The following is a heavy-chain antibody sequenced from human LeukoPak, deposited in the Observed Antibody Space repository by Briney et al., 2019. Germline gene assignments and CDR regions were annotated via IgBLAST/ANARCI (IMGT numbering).Heavy chain of an antibody. D-gene: IGHD3-9*01. CDR1: GYTFTSYG. V-gene: IGHV1-18*01. J-gene: IGHJ3*02. CDR2: ISAYNSNT. CDR3: ATDLRYYDILTGCHAPNAFDI. Sequence: GASVKVSCKASGYTFTSYGISWVRQAPGQGLEWMGWISAYNSNTNFAQKLQGRVTMTTDTSTSTAYMELRSLRSDDTAVYYCATDLRYYDILTGCHAPNAFDIWGQGTMVTVSS.